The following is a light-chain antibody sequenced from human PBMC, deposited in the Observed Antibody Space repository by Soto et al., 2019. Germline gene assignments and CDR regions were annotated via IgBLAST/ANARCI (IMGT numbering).Light chain of an antibody. CDR3: QQYDTSLQA. V-gene: IGKV3-20*01. CDR1: QSVRNNY. J-gene: IGKJ1*01. CDR2: GAS. Sequence: EIVLTQSAGTLSLSPGERATLSCRASQSVRNNYLAWYEQKPGQAPRLLIYGASSRATGIPDRFSGSGSGTDFTLTISRLEPEDFAVYYCQQYDTSLQAFGQGTKVEIK.